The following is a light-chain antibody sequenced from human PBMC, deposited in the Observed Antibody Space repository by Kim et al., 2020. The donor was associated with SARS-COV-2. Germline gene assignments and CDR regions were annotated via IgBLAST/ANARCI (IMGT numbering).Light chain of an antibody. V-gene: IGKV1D-16*01. CDR3: QQYATYPRT. CDR1: QGISSC. CDR2: AAS. J-gene: IGKJ1*01. Sequence: DIQMTQSPSLVSASVGDTVTITCRASQGISSCVAWYQQKPEKALKLLIYAASSLQSGVPSRFSGSGSGTDFTLTINSLQPEDFATYYCQQYATYPRTFGQGTKVDIK.